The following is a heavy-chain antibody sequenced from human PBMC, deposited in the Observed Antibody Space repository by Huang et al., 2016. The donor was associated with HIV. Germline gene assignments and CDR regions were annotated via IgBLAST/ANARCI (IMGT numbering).Heavy chain of an antibody. V-gene: IGHV3-23*01. D-gene: IGHD3-3*01. CDR2: TTASGGRT. Sequence: EVQLLESGGGLAQPGGSLRLSCTASGFTFGSYAMNWVRQGPGKGLGWVAGTTASGGRTYYAKAVKGRFTISRDNSKNTLYLQMNSLRAEDTALYYCAKHLGGRRGFTFIVLFGAFDMWGQGTMVTVSS. CDR1: GFTFGSYA. CDR3: AKHLGGRRGFTFIVLFGAFDM. J-gene: IGHJ3*02.